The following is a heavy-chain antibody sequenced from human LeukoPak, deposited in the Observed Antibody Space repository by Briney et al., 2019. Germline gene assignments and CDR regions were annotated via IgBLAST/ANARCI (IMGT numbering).Heavy chain of an antibody. V-gene: IGHV1-18*01. CDR3: VRDQYLNVMTGFDD. D-gene: IGHD3-9*01. CDR2: TSVNNGDT. CDR1: GYMFNIYG. Sequence: ASVEVSCKASGYMFNIYGISWVRQAPGQGLEWMAWTSVNNGDTKYGQKFQGRVTVTTDTSTSTVYLELRRLRPDDTAVYYCVRDQYLNVMTGFDDWGQGTLVTVSS. J-gene: IGHJ4*02.